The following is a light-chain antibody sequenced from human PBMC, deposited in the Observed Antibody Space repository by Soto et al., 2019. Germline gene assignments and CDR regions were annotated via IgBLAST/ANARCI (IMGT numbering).Light chain of an antibody. CDR3: QQYGSSPT. V-gene: IGKV3-20*01. CDR1: RNINGNY. J-gene: IGKJ5*01. Sequence: EIVLTQSPGTLSLSPGERATLSCMASRNINGNYLGWYQLKRGQAPRLLIYGTSTRATGIPDRFSGSGSGTDFTLTISRLEPEDFAVYYCQQYGSSPTFGEGTRLEIK. CDR2: GTS.